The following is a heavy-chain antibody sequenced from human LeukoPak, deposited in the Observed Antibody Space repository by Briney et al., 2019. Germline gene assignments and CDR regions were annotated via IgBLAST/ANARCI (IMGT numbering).Heavy chain of an antibody. D-gene: IGHD6-19*01. Sequence: QPGGSLRLSCVVSGFTFSSYPMSWVRQAPGKGLEWVSVISESGDVTHYADSMKGRFTISRDNSKNTLYLQMNSLRAEDTAVYYCAKGGVAGTGYFDYWGQGTLVTVSS. CDR3: AKGGVAGTGYFDY. CDR2: ISESGDVT. J-gene: IGHJ4*02. V-gene: IGHV3-23*01. CDR1: GFTFSSYP.